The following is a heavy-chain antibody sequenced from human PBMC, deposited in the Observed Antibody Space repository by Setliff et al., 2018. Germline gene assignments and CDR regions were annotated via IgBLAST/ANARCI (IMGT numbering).Heavy chain of an antibody. Sequence: PGGSLRLSCAASGFTFSSSSMTWVRQAPGKGLEWVSAINSGGSSTYYADSVKGRFTISRDNSKNTLYLQMNSLRAEDTAIYYCVKDRDYFYYMDVWGKGTTVTVSS. V-gene: IGHV3-23*01. CDR3: VKDRDYFYYMDV. J-gene: IGHJ6*03. CDR2: INSGGSST. CDR1: GFTFSSSS.